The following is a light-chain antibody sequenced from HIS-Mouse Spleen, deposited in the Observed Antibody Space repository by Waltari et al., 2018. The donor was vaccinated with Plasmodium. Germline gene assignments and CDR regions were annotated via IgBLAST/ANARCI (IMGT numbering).Light chain of an antibody. CDR2: DVS. V-gene: IGLV2-11*01. Sequence: QSALTQPRSVSGSPGPSVTISCTGTSSAVGGYHYVSWYQQHPGKAPKLMSYDVSKRPSGVPDRFSGSKSGNTASLTISGLQAEDEADYYCCSYAGSYTWVFGGGTKLTVL. J-gene: IGLJ3*02. CDR1: SSAVGGYHY. CDR3: CSYAGSYTWV.